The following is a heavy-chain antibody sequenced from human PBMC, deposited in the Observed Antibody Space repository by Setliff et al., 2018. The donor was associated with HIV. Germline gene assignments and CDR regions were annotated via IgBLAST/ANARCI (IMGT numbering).Heavy chain of an antibody. D-gene: IGHD1-1*01. CDR3: ARNPQPTGTPDYYYCYYMDV. Sequence: WASVKVSCKASGGTFSSYAISWVRQAPGQGLEWMGRIIPIFGTANYAQKFQGRVTITADKSTSTAYMELSSLRSEDTAVYYCARNPQPTGTPDYYYCYYMDVWGKGTTVTVSS. J-gene: IGHJ6*03. CDR1: GGTFSSYA. CDR2: IIPIFGTA. V-gene: IGHV1-69*06.